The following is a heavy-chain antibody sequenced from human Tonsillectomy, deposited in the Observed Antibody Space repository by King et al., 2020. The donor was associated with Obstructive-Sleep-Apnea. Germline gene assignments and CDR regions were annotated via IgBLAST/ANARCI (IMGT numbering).Heavy chain of an antibody. CDR1: RFTFSGYC. CDR2: IQQDGSEK. D-gene: IGHD3-22*01. CDR3: ARDMVPSYYYDSSGYFDY. Sequence: QLVESGGGLVQPGGSLRLSCAASRFTFSGYCMSWVRQAPGKGLEWVASIQQDGSEKYYVDSVKGRFTISRDNAKNSLCLQMNSLRAEDTAVYYCARDMVPSYYYDSSGYFDYWGQGTLVTVSS. J-gene: IGHJ4*02. V-gene: IGHV3-7*01.